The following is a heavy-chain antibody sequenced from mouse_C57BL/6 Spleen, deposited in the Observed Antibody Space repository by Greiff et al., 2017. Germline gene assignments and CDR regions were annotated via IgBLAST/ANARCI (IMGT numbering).Heavy chain of an antibody. CDR3: ARGFGYYAMDY. J-gene: IGHJ4*01. CDR1: GYTFTSYW. Sequence: QVQLQQPGAELVRPGSSVKLSCKASGYTFTSYWMHWVKQRPIQGLEWIGNIDPSDSETHYNQKFKDKATLTVDKPSSPAYMQLSSLTSEDAAVNYYARGFGYYAMDYWGQGTSVTVSS. V-gene: IGHV1-52*01. CDR2: IDPSDSET.